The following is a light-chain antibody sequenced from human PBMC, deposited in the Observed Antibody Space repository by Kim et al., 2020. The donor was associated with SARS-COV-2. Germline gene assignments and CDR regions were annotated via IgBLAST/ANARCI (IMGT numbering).Light chain of an antibody. J-gene: IGKJ4*01. Sequence: VTPGERATLACRDSQTVSSNLAGYQQKPGLTPRLLIYGTSTRATGIPARFSGSGSWTEFTLTISSLQSEDFAVYYCQQYDDWPLTFGGGTKVDIK. CDR3: QQYDDWPLT. CDR2: GTS. CDR1: QTVSSN. V-gene: IGKV3-15*01.